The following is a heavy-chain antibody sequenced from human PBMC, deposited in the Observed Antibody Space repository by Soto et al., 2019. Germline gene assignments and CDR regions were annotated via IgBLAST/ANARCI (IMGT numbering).Heavy chain of an antibody. CDR3: TTEIAAAGTIRDY. CDR1: GFTFSNAW. Sequence: EVQLVESGGGLVKPGGSLRPSCAASGFTFSNAWMSWVRQAPGKGLEWVGRIKSKTDGGTTDYAAPVKGRFTISRDDSKNTLYLQMNSLKTEDTAVYYCTTEIAAAGTIRDYWGQGTLVTVSS. J-gene: IGHJ4*02. CDR2: IKSKTDGGTT. V-gene: IGHV3-15*01. D-gene: IGHD6-13*01.